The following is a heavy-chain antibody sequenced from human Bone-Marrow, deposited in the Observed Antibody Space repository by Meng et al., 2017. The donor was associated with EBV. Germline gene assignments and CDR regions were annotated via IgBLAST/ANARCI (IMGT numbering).Heavy chain of an antibody. CDR2: INTKTGKP. CDR1: GYTFTSYA. J-gene: IGHJ4*02. D-gene: IGHD3-16*01. CDR3: ARDGGGRLDY. Sequence: QVQLRQYGSCLQKPGASVNLSCKASGYTFTSYAMNWVRQAPGQGLEWMGWINTKTGKPTYAPGFTGRFVFSLDTSDSTTYLQISSLKTEDSAVYYCARDGGGRLDYWGQGTLVTVSS. V-gene: IGHV7-4-1*02.